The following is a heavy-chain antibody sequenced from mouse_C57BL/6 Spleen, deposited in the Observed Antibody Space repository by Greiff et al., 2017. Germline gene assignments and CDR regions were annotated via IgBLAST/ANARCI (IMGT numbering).Heavy chain of an antibody. J-gene: IGHJ3*01. CDR2: INPNNGGT. V-gene: IGHV1-22*01. Sequence: EVQLQQSGPELVKPGASVKMSSKASGYTFTDYNMHWVKQSHGKSLEWIGYINPNNGGTSYNQKFKGKATFTVNKASSTAYMELRSLTSEDSAVYYCARWRVPTSAWFAYWGQGTLVTVSA. CDR3: ARWRVPTSAWFAY. D-gene: IGHD1-1*01. CDR1: GYTFTDYN.